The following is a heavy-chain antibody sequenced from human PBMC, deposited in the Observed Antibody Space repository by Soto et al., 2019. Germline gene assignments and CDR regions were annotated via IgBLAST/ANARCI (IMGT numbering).Heavy chain of an antibody. V-gene: IGHV1-18*01. D-gene: IGHD1-1*01. CDR1: GYAFTTYG. J-gene: IGHJ4*02. CDR2: ISAHNGNT. CDR3: ARGRYGDY. Sequence: QVHLVQSGAEVKKPGASVKVSCKGSGYAFTTYGITWVRQAPGQGLEWMGWISAHNGNTNYAQKLHGSVTVTRDTSTSTAYMELRGLRSDATAVYYCARGRYGDYWGEGALVTVSS.